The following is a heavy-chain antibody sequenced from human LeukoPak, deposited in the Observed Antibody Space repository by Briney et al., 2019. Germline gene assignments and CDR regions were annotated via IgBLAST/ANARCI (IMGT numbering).Heavy chain of an antibody. D-gene: IGHD4-17*01. V-gene: IGHV3-23*01. Sequence: GGSQRLSCAASAFSFSNYAMSWVRQAAGKGLEWVSAISGSGGSTYYADSVKGRFTISRDNSKNTLYLQMNSLRAEDTAVYYCAKDLYGDYAPLDYWGQGTLVTVSS. CDR2: ISGSGGST. CDR3: AKDLYGDYAPLDY. J-gene: IGHJ4*02. CDR1: AFSFSNYA.